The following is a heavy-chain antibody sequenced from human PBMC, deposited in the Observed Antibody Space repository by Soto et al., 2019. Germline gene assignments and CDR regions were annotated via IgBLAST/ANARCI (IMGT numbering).Heavy chain of an antibody. Sequence: ASVKVSCKQSGYTFTNYYMQWVRQAPGQGLEWMGIINPSGGSTRYAQRFQGRVTMTRDTSTSTVYMELSSLRSEDTAVYYCARGNCLSTSCYVMDVWGQGTTVTVSS. CDR3: ARGNCLSTSCYVMDV. CDR2: INPSGGST. D-gene: IGHD2-2*01. J-gene: IGHJ6*02. V-gene: IGHV1-46*01. CDR1: GYTFTNYY.